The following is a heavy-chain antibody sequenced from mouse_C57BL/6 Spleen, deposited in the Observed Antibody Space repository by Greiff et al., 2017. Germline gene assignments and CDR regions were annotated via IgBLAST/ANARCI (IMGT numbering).Heavy chain of an antibody. CDR2: INPSNGGT. CDR3: ARSGYKAMDY. V-gene: IGHV1-53*01. Sequence: QVQLQQPGTELVKPGASVMLSCKASGYTFTSYWMHWVKQRPGQGLEWIGYINPSNGGTSYNEKFKSKATLSVDKSSSTAYMQLSSLTSEDSAVYYCARSGYKAMDYWGQGTSVTVSS. CDR1: GYTFTSYW. D-gene: IGHD1-3*01. J-gene: IGHJ4*01.